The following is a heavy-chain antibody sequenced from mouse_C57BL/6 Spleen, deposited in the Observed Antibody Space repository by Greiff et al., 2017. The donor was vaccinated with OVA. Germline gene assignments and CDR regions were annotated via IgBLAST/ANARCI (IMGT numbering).Heavy chain of an antibody. CDR3: ARSRGSSNWYFDV. J-gene: IGHJ1*03. CDR2: INPYNGGT. CDR1: GYTFTDYY. D-gene: IGHD1-1*01. Sequence: VQLKQSGPVLVKPGASVKMSCKASGYTFTDYYMNWVKQSHGKSLEWIGVINPYNGGTSYNQKFKGKATLTVDKSSSTAYMELNSLTSEDSAVYYCARSRGSSNWYFDVWGTGTTVTVSS. V-gene: IGHV1-19*01.